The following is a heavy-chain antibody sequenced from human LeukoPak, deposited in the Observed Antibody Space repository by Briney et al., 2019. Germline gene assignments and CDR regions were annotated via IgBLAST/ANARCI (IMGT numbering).Heavy chain of an antibody. J-gene: IGHJ4*02. CDR3: VKRAFSEFDY. V-gene: IGHV3-64D*06. D-gene: IGHD1-26*01. CDR2: ISSNGGRT. Sequence: GGSLRLSCSASGFIFSSYAMHCVRQAPGKGLEYVSGISSNGGRTYYADSVKGRFTISRDNSKSTLYLQMSSLRAEDTVVYYCVKRAFSEFDYWGQGTLVTVTS. CDR1: GFIFSSYA.